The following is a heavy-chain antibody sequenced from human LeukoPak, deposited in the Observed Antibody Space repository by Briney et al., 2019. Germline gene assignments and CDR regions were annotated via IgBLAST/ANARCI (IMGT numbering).Heavy chain of an antibody. CDR1: GGSLSYYY. V-gene: IGHV4-59*01. D-gene: IGHD4-17*01. CDR3: AREDPQTTVPEGMDV. CDR2: IYYSGTT. J-gene: IGHJ6*02. Sequence: SETLSLTCTVSGGSLSYYYWSWIRQSPGKGLEWIGYIYYSGTTNYNPSLKSRVTISVDTSKNQFSLQLRSVTAADTAVYYCAREDPQTTVPEGMDVWGQGTTVTVSS.